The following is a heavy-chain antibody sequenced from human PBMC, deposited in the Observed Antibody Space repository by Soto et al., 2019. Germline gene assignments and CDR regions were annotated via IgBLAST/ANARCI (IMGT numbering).Heavy chain of an antibody. V-gene: IGHV3-43*02. CDR1: GVTFDDYA. Sequence: GGSLRLSCAASGVTFDDYAMHWVRQAPGKGLEWVSLISWDGGRTYYADSVKGRFTISRDNSKNSLYLQMNSLRTEDTALYYCAKDFRYSSSWYYFDYWGQGTLVTVSS. CDR2: ISWDGGRT. D-gene: IGHD6-13*01. J-gene: IGHJ4*02. CDR3: AKDFRYSSSWYYFDY.